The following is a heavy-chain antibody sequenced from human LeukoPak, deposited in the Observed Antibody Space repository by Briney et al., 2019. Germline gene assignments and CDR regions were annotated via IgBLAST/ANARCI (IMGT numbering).Heavy chain of an antibody. D-gene: IGHD3-22*01. V-gene: IGHV3-23*01. CDR3: ARVLHKRNYDSSTYYGY. CDR2: VSGSGAHT. CDR1: GFTFSSYA. J-gene: IGHJ4*02. Sequence: GGSLRLSCAAAGFTFSSYAMTWVRQAPGKGLQWVSAVSGSGAHTYYADSVKGRFTISRDNAKNSLYLQMNSLRAEDTAVYYCARVLHKRNYDSSTYYGYWGQGTLVTVSS.